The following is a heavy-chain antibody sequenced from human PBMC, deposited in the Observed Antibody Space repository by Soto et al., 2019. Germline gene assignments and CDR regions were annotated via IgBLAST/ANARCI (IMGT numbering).Heavy chain of an antibody. V-gene: IGHV3-73*01. CDR1: GFTFSGSA. J-gene: IGHJ6*02. D-gene: IGHD3-3*01. CDR2: IRSKANSYAT. Sequence: GGSLRLSCAASGFTFSGSAMHWVRQASGKGLEWVGRIRSKANSYATAYAASVKGRFTISRDDSKNTAYLQMNSLKTEDTAVYYCTRHGPAHRLLYDFWSGYFRYYGMDVWGQGTTVTVSS. CDR3: TRHGPAHRLLYDFWSGYFRYYGMDV.